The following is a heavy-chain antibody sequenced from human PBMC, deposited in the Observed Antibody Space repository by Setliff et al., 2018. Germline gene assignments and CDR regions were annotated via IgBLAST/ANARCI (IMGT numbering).Heavy chain of an antibody. Sequence: ASVKVSCKASGYTFTSYGINWVRQAPGQGLEWMGWISAYARKFQGRVTMTTDTPTSTAYLELRSLRSDDTAVYYCVRGQGPRTVVAIPFDCWGQGTLVTVSS. CDR2: ISA. CDR1: GYTFTSYG. J-gene: IGHJ4*02. V-gene: IGHV1-18*01. D-gene: IGHD3-22*01. CDR3: VRGQGPRTVVAIPFDC.